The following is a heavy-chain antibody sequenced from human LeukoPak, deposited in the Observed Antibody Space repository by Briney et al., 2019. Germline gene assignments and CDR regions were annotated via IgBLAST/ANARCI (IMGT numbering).Heavy chain of an antibody. J-gene: IGHJ3*02. D-gene: IGHD6-13*01. CDR1: GYTFTSYA. CDR3: ARSPLGKFLWGYSSSHDAFDI. CDR2: INTNTGNP. Sequence: ASVKVSCKASGYTFTSYAMNWVRQAPGQGLEWMGWINTNTGNPTYAQGFTGRFVFSLDTSVSTAYLQISSLKAEDTAVYYCARSPLGKFLWGYSSSHDAFDIWGQGTMVTVSS. V-gene: IGHV7-4-1*02.